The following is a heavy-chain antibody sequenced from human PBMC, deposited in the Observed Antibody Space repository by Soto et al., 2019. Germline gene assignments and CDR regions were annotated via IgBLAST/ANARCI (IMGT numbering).Heavy chain of an antibody. CDR1: GGSISSSSYY. Sequence: LQLQESGPGLVKPSETLSLTCTVSGGSISSSSYYWGWIRQPPGKGLEWIGSIYYSGSTYYNPSLKSRVTISVDTSKNQFSLKLSSVTAADTAVYYCVATIRLYYFDYWGQGTLVTVSS. CDR2: IYYSGST. CDR3: VATIRLYYFDY. J-gene: IGHJ4*02. D-gene: IGHD5-12*01. V-gene: IGHV4-39*01.